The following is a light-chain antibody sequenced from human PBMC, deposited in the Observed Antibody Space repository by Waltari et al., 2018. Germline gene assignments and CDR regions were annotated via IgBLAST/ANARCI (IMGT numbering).Light chain of an antibody. CDR1: TSDIGSNS. V-gene: IGLV1-44*01. CDR2: GNN. CDR3: ETWDDRLGGPV. Sequence: QSVLTQAPSASGTPGQRVTISCSGSTSDIGSNSVNWYQQLPGTAPQLLIYGNNQPPSGVPDRFSGSKSGTSASLAISGLQSDDEADYYCETWDDRLGGPVFGGGTKLTVL. J-gene: IGLJ2*01.